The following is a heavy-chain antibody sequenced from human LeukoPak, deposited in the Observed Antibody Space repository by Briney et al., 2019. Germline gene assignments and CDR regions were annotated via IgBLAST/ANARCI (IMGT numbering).Heavy chain of an antibody. CDR2: ITDSGSSI. CDR1: GFTFRDYN. J-gene: IGHJ6*02. D-gene: IGHD3-9*01. CDR3: ARSIGLTGGGVDV. Sequence: PGGSLRLSCAASGFTFRDYNMNWVRQAPGQGLEWVSYITDSGSSIHYADSVNGRFTISRDNAKKSVYLQMNSLRAEDSAVYYCARSIGLTGGGVDVWGRGTTVTVSS. V-gene: IGHV3-11*01.